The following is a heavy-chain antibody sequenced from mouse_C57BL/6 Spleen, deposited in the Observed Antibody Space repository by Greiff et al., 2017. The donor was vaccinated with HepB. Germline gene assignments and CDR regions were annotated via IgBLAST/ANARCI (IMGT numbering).Heavy chain of an antibody. Sequence: DVKLVESGGGLVKPGGSLKLSCAASGFTFSDYGMHWVRQAPEKGLEWVAYISSGSSTIYYADTVKGRFTISRDNAKNTLFLQMTSLRSEDTAMYYCARPLMITTLYYYAMDYWGQGTSVTVSS. CDR3: ARPLMITTLYYYAMDY. V-gene: IGHV5-17*01. CDR2: ISSGSSTI. CDR1: GFTFSDYG. J-gene: IGHJ4*01. D-gene: IGHD2-4*01.